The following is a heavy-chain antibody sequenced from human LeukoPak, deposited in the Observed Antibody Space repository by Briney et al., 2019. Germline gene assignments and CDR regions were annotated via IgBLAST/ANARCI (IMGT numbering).Heavy chain of an antibody. D-gene: IGHD2-2*01. Sequence: PSETLSLTCTVSGGSISSSSYYWGWIRQPPGKGLEWIGSIYYSGSTYYNPSLKSRVTISVDTSKNQFSLKLTSDCASKGSSSSRYYFDYWGQGTLVTVSS. CDR3: YYFDY. J-gene: IGHJ4*02. V-gene: IGHV4-39*07. CDR2: IYYSGST. CDR1: GGSISSSSYY.